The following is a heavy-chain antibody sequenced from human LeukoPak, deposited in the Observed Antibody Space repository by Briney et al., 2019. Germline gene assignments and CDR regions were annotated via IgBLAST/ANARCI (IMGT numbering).Heavy chain of an antibody. V-gene: IGHV4-34*01. J-gene: IGHJ6*03. D-gene: IGHD4-17*01. CDR3: ARGLYGDYVRAYYYYMDV. Sequence: PSETLSLTCAVYGGSFSGYYWSWIRQPPGKGLEWIGEINHSGSTNYNPSLKSRVTISVDTSKNQFSLKLSSVTAADTAVYYCARGLYGDYVRAYYYYMDVWGTGTTVTVSS. CDR1: GGSFSGYY. CDR2: INHSGST.